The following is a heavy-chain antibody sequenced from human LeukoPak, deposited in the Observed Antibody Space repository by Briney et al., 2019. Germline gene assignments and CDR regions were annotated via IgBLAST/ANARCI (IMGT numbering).Heavy chain of an antibody. CDR2: IRSNGDTT. D-gene: IGHD1-1*01. Sequence: TGRSLRLFCAASGFTFSSIAMTWVRQAPGKGLESVSSIRSNGDTTYNADSVKGRFAISRDNSKNTLYLQMNSLRVEDTAIYYSAKGQELDDGVFDSWGQGTLVTVSS. J-gene: IGHJ4*02. V-gene: IGHV3-23*01. CDR3: AKGQELDDGVFDS. CDR1: GFTFSSIA.